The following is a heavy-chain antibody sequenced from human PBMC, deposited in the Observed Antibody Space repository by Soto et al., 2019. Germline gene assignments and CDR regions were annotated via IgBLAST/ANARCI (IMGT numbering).Heavy chain of an antibody. V-gene: IGHV4-59*01. Sequence: QVQLQESGPGQVKPPETLSLTCTVSGASISSYYWSWIRQPPGKGLEWIGYIHASGSTNYSPSLKSRVTISMDTSKNQFSLKLRSVTAADTAVYYCARTEWLQAFDFWGQGALVTVSS. CDR2: IHASGST. J-gene: IGHJ4*02. CDR1: GASISSYY. D-gene: IGHD5-12*01. CDR3: ARTEWLQAFDF.